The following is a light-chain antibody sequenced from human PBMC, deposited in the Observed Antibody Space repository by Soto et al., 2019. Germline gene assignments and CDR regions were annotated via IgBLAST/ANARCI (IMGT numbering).Light chain of an antibody. CDR1: QSVPSSY. CDR3: QQYDSSWT. Sequence: EIVLTQSPGTLSLSPGERATLSCRTSQSVPSSYFAWYQQKPGQAPRLLIYGASSRATGIPNRFSGSGSGTDFTLAINRLEPEDFAVYYCQQYDSSWTFGQGTKVEIK. V-gene: IGKV3-20*01. J-gene: IGKJ1*01. CDR2: GAS.